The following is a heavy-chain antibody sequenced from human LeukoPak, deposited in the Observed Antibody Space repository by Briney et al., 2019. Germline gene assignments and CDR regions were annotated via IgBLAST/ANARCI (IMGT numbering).Heavy chain of an antibody. CDR1: GFTFSGYG. Sequence: GGSLRLSCAASGFTFSGYGMHWGRQAPGKGLEWVTFIRYDATDTYYADSVKGRFTISKDNSKNTLYLQMNSLRVEDTAVYYCAKDGSFDYVWGSSDYWGQGSLVTVSS. CDR3: AKDGSFDYVWGSSDY. J-gene: IGHJ4*02. CDR2: IRYDATDT. V-gene: IGHV3-30*02. D-gene: IGHD3-16*01.